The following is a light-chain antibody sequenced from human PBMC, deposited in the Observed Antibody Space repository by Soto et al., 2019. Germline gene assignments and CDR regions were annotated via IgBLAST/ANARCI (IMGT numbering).Light chain of an antibody. CDR3: SSYTSSYTYV. CDR2: DVS. Sequence: QSALTQPASVSGSPGQSITISCTGTSSVVGGYNYVSWYQHYPGKAPKLMIYDVSNRPSGVSNRFSGSKSGNTASLTISGLQAEDEADFYCSSYTSSYTYVFGTGTKVTVL. CDR1: SSVVGGYNY. V-gene: IGLV2-14*03. J-gene: IGLJ1*01.